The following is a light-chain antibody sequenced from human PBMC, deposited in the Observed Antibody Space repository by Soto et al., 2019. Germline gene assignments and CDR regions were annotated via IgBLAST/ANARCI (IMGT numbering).Light chain of an antibody. CDR2: RAS. J-gene: IGKJ1*01. CDR1: LSVSIN. V-gene: IGKV3-15*01. Sequence: EIVMTQSPATLSVSPGERATLSCRASLSVSINLAWYQQKPGQAPRLLIYRASTRATGIPDRFSGSGSGTKFTLIISSLQSEDFAVYSCQQYNNWPPTFGQGTKVDIK. CDR3: QQYNNWPPT.